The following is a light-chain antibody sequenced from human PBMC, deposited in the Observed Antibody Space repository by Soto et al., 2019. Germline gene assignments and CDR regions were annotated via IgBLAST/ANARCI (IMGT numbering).Light chain of an antibody. CDR1: QSVSISY. Sequence: EIVLTQSPATLSLSPGERATLSCRASQSVSISYLAWYQQRPGQAPRLLIFGASYRATGIPDRLSGSGSGTDITLTISRLEPEDIAVYYCQHYSSSPPEFTFGPGTKVDSK. CDR3: QHYSSSPPEFT. J-gene: IGKJ3*01. CDR2: GAS. V-gene: IGKV3-20*01.